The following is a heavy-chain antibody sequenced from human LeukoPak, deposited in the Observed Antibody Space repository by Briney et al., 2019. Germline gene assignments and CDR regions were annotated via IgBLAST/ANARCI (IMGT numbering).Heavy chain of an antibody. J-gene: IGHJ4*02. V-gene: IGHV4-61*05. CDR2: IYSGST. Sequence: PSETLSLTCTVSGGSISSSSYYWGWIRQPPGKGLEWIGYIYSGSTTYSPSLKSRVTISVDTSKNQFSLKLSSVTAADTAVYYCARRLRTFFDYWGQGTLVTVSS. CDR3: ARRLRTFFDY. CDR1: GGSISSSSYY.